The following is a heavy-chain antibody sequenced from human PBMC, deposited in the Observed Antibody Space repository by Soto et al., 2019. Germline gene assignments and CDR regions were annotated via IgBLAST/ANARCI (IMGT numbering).Heavy chain of an antibody. J-gene: IGHJ6*02. CDR3: ASPGYYGSSGYFWPNYYYYGMDV. CDR1: GFTFSSYW. D-gene: IGHD3-22*01. Sequence: PGGSLRLSCAASGFTFSSYWMHWVRQAPGKGLVWVSRINCDGSSTSYADSVKGRFTISRDNAKNTLYLQINSLRAEDTAVYYCASPGYYGSSGYFWPNYYYYGMDVWGQGTTVTVSS. V-gene: IGHV3-74*01. CDR2: INCDGSST.